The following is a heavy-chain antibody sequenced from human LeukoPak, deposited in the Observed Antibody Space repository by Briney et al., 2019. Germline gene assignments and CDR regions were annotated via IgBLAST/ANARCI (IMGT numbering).Heavy chain of an antibody. CDR3: AREQSGTRGWYTVDY. J-gene: IGHJ4*02. V-gene: IGHV3-30*02. D-gene: IGHD6-19*01. CDR2: IRYDGTNK. CDR1: GFTFSNYG. Sequence: PGGSLRLSCAASGFTFSNYGMHWVRLAPGKGLEWVAFIRYDGTNKYYADSVKGRFTISRDNSKDTVYLQINGLRVEDTAVYYCAREQSGTRGWYTVDYWGQGTLVTVSS.